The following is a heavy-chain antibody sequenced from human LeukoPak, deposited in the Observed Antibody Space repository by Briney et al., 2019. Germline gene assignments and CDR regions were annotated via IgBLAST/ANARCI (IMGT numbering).Heavy chain of an antibody. CDR1: GFTFSTYA. J-gene: IGHJ4*02. D-gene: IGHD3-10*01. CDR2: ISGSGAST. Sequence: GGSLRLSCAASGFTFSTYAMSWVRQAPGKGLEWVSSISGSGASTYSADSVKGRFTISRDQSENTLFLQMNTLRAEDTAIYYCAKVVYFYLSGSTGAAFDSWGQGTLVTVSS. V-gene: IGHV3-23*01. CDR3: AKVVYFYLSGSTGAAFDS.